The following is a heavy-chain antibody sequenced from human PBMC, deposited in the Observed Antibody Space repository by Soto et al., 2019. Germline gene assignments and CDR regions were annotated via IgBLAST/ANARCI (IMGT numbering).Heavy chain of an antibody. CDR2: IWSDGGKR. CDR3: ARDRGGIPLRPLGALDY. D-gene: IGHD3-10*01. J-gene: IGHJ4*02. V-gene: IGHV3-33*01. CDR1: GFTFSDHG. Sequence: QVQLEESGGGVVQPGSSVRLSCVASGFTFSDHGMHWVRQAPGKGLEWVAVIWSDGGKRYYGDALKGRITISRDNSKNTMSLQMSSLRVEDTAMYYCARDRGGIPLRPLGALDYWGQGTLITVSS.